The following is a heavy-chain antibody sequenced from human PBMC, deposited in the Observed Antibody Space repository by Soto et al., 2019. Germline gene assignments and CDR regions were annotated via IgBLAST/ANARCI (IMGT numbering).Heavy chain of an antibody. CDR2: ISAYNGNT. CDR1: GYTFTSYG. D-gene: IGHD3-10*01. V-gene: IGHV1-18*01. J-gene: IGHJ6*03. Sequence: ASVKVSCKASGYTFTSYGISWVRQAPGQGLEWMGWISAYNGNTNYAQKLQGRVTMTTDTSTSTAYMELRSLRSDDTAVYYCARDPSYYYGSGSYSETDYYYYYMDVWGKGTTVTVSS. CDR3: ARDPSYYYGSGSYSETDYYYYYMDV.